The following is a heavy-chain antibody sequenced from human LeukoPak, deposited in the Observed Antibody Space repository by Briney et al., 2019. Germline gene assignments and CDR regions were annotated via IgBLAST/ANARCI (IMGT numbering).Heavy chain of an antibody. D-gene: IGHD2-2*01. Sequence: SETLSLTCTVSGGSITSYYWSWIRQPPGKGLEWIGYIYYSGNTNYNPSLKSRVTISVDTSKNQFSLKLSSVTAADTAVYYCARHLGYCSTTSCQPGFDPSRQGTLVTVSS. J-gene: IGHJ5*01. CDR2: IYYSGNT. V-gene: IGHV4-59*08. CDR3: ARHLGYCSTTSCQPGFDP. CDR1: GGSITSYY.